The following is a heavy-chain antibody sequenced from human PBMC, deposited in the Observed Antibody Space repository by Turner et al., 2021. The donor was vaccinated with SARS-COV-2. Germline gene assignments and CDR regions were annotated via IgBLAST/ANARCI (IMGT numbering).Heavy chain of an antibody. CDR3: ARPTSCGGDCYYFDL. D-gene: IGHD2-21*02. CDR1: GGTFSSFS. CDR2: IIPLPGIA. V-gene: IGHV1-69*02. J-gene: IGHJ2*01. Sequence: QVQLVQSGAEVRKPGSSVKVSCRASGGTFSSFSINWVRQAPGQGLEWRGGIIPLPGIANYAQKCQGRVTVTADTSTSTVYMERSSLRSEDTAVYYCARPTSCGGDCYYFDLWGRGTLVTVSS.